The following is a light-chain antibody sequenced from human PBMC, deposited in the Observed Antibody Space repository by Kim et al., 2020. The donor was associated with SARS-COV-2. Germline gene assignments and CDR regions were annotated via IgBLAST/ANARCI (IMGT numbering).Light chain of an antibody. J-gene: IGLJ2*01. V-gene: IGLV3-27*01. CDR3: YSAADNFVV. CDR1: VLAKKY. CDR2: KDS. Sequence: SVSPGQTARITCSGDVLAKKYARWFQQKPGPAPVLVIYKDSERPSGIPERLPGSSSGTTVTLTISGAQVEDEADYYCYSAADNFVVFGGGTQLTVL.